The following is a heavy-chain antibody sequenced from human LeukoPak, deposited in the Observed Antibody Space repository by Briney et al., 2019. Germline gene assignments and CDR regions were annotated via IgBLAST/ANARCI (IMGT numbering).Heavy chain of an antibody. CDR3: ARDPFRSSFDS. D-gene: IGHD1-26*01. CDR1: GDSINNFY. V-gene: IGHV4-4*07. CDR2: IYASGAT. J-gene: IGHJ4*02. Sequence: PSETLSLTCTVSGDSINNFYWNWIRQSAGKGLEWIGRIYASGATHYNPFLKSRVTMSVDTSKTQFSLKLTSVTAADTAVYYCARDPFRSSFDSWGQGILVTVSS.